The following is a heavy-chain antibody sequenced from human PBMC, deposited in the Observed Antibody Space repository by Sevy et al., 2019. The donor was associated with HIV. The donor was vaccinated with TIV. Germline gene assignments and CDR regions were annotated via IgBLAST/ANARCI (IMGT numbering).Heavy chain of an antibody. CDR1: GFDFSTYW. V-gene: IGHV3-74*01. Sequence: GGSLRLSCAASGFDFSTYWMHWVRQAPGKGLVWVSSIMGDGSRRSHADSGKGRFTISRDNAKNTMYLQMNSLRAEDTALYFCARDPFGGYYFDHWGPGTLVTVSS. CDR2: IMGDGSRR. CDR3: ARDPFGGYYFDH. J-gene: IGHJ4*02. D-gene: IGHD3-16*01.